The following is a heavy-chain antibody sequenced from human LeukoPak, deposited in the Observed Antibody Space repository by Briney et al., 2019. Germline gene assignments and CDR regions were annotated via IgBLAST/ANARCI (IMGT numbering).Heavy chain of an antibody. V-gene: IGHV4-34*01. D-gene: IGHD6-13*01. J-gene: IGHJ4*02. Sequence: KASETLSLTCAVYGGSFSGYYWSWIRQPPGKGLEWIGSIYYSGSTYYNPSLKSRVTISVDTSKNQFSLKLSSVTAADTAVYYCARAGYPSIAAAGTAPYFDYWGQGTLVTVSS. CDR3: ARAGYPSIAAAGTAPYFDY. CDR2: IYYSGST. CDR1: GGSFSGYY.